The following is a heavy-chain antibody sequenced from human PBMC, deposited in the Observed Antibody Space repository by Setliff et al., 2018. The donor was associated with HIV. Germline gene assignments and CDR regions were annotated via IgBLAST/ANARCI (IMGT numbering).Heavy chain of an antibody. CDR3: ARDRSNWNYGKNYMDV. CDR2: VYYTGST. CDR1: DGSISRTSYY. J-gene: IGHJ6*03. Sequence: SETLSLTCTVSDGSISRTSYYWGWIRQPPGRGLEWIGSVYYTGSTYYNPSLKSRVTISVDTSKNQFSLKLRSVSAADTAVYYCARDRSNWNYGKNYMDVWGKGTTVTVSS. V-gene: IGHV4-39*02. D-gene: IGHD1-7*01.